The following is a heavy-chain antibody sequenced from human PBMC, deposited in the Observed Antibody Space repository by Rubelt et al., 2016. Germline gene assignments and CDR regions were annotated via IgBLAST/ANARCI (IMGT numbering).Heavy chain of an antibody. CDR2: INPSGGST. V-gene: IGHV1-46*01. Sequence: QVQLVQSGAEVKKPGASVKVSCKASGYTFTSYYMHWVRQAPGQGLEWMGIINPSGGSTSYAQKCQGRVTRTRDTATSTVYMGLSSLRSEYTAVYYCARSPRYDFEDNWFDPWGQGTLVTVSS. D-gene: IGHD3-3*01. J-gene: IGHJ5*02. CDR3: ARSPRYDFEDNWFDP. CDR1: GYTFTSYY.